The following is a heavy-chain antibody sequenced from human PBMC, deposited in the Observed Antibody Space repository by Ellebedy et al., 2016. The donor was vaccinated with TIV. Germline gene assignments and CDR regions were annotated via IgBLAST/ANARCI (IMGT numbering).Heavy chain of an antibody. CDR1: GFSFSNYP. Sequence: PGGSLRLSCGGSGFSFSNYPMNRVRQAPGKGLEWLSYINGPAKTIYYADSVKGRFTISRDNAKNSLYLQMNSLRDADTAVYYCVRDLHWAFDIWGQGTVVTVSS. D-gene: IGHD1-1*01. V-gene: IGHV3-48*02. CDR2: INGPAKTI. J-gene: IGHJ3*02. CDR3: VRDLHWAFDI.